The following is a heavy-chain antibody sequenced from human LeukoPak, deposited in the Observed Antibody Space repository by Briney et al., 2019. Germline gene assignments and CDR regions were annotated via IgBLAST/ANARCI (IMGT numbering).Heavy chain of an antibody. CDR1: GYSISSGYY. CDR2: IYHSGST. V-gene: IGHV4-38-2*02. CDR3: ARDKLYYSFDY. D-gene: IGHD1-26*01. J-gene: IGHJ4*02. Sequence: SETLSLTCTVSGYSISSGYYWSWIRQPPGEGLEWIGSIYHSGSTYYNPSLKSRVTISVDTSKNQFSLKLSSVTAADTAVYYCARDKLYYSFDYWGLGTLVTVSS.